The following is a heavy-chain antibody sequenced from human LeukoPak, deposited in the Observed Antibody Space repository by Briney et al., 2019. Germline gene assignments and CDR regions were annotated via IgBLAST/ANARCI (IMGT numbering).Heavy chain of an antibody. V-gene: IGHV3-53*01. CDR2: IYSGGST. CDR3: AREGRYRNDVDY. D-gene: IGHD1-1*01. CDR1: GFTVSSNY. J-gene: IGHJ4*02. Sequence: GGSLRLSCAASGFTVSSNYMSWVRQAPGKGLEWVSVIYSGGSTYYADSVKGRFTISRDNSKNTLYLQMNSLRAEDTAVYYCAREGRYRNDVDYWGQGTLVTVSS.